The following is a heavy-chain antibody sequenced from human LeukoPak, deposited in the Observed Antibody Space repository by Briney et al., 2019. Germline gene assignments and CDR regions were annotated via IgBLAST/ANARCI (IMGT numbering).Heavy chain of an antibody. Sequence: GGSLRLYYEAAGFTSSSFWMTWDRLDPGKEPQCVSSISSSSSYIFYADSVKGRFTISRDNAKNSLYLQMNSLRAEDTAVYYCARDNLLRDYGGNSGRGGGIDYWGQGTLVTVSS. D-gene: IGHD4-23*01. J-gene: IGHJ4*02. CDR1: GFTSSSFW. CDR3: ARDNLLRDYGGNSGRGGGIDY. V-gene: IGHV3-21*01. CDR2: ISSSSSYI.